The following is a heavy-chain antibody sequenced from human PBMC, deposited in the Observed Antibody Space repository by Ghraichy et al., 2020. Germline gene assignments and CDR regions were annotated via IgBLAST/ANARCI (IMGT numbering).Heavy chain of an antibody. CDR1: GGSISSGGYY. CDR3: ASGRGRSSGSGLSYYFDY. V-gene: IGHV4-31*03. CDR2: IYYGGNT. D-gene: IGHD3-3*01. Sequence: PLSLTCTVSGGSISSGGYYWSWIRQHPEKGLEWIGYIYYGGNTYYNPSLKSRVTISIDESKNQFSLNLGSVTAADTAVYYCASGRGRSSGSGLSYYFDYWGQGTLVTVSS. J-gene: IGHJ4*02.